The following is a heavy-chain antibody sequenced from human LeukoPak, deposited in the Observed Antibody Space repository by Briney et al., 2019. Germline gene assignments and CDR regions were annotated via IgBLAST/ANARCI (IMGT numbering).Heavy chain of an antibody. CDR1: GYTFTGYY. D-gene: IGHD3-16*01. V-gene: IGHV1-2*02. CDR3: ARDFDATYYDYGLFDP. Sequence: ASVKVSCKASGYTFTGYYMHWVRQAPGQGLEWMGWINPNSGGTNYAQKFQGRVTMTRDTSISTAYMELSRLRSDDTAVYYCARDFDATYYDYGLFDPWGQGTLVTVSS. J-gene: IGHJ5*02. CDR2: INPNSGGT.